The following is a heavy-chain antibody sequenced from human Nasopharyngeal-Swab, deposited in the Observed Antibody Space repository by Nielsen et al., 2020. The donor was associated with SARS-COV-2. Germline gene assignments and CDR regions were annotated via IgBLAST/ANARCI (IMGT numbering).Heavy chain of an antibody. D-gene: IGHD3-9*01. CDR2: IDFDGSNT. CDR1: EFSLRNHW. CDR3: GSVFEI. Sequence: GESLMISCAPSEFSLRNHWMHWVRLTPGKGLVWVSGIDFDGSNTFYADSVKGRFTISRDNGENTLSLQMNSLRDEDTGVYYCGSVFEIWGQGVLVTVSS. J-gene: IGHJ4*02. V-gene: IGHV3-74*01.